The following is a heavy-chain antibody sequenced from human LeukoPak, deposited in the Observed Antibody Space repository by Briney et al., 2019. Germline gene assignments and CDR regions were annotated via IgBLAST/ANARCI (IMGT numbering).Heavy chain of an antibody. J-gene: IGHJ4*02. Sequence: GGSLRLSCAASGFTFSSYSMSWVRQAPGKGLEWVSVIYSGGSTYYADSVKGRFTISRDNSKNTLYLQMNSLRAEDTAVYYCASRHYYDSSGYYRVDYWGQGTLVTVSS. CDR2: IYSGGST. V-gene: IGHV3-66*01. CDR1: GFTFSSYS. CDR3: ASRHYYDSSGYYRVDY. D-gene: IGHD3-22*01.